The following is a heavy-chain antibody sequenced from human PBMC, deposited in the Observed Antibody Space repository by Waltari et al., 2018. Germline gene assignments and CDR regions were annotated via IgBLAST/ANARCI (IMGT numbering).Heavy chain of an antibody. D-gene: IGHD1-26*01. CDR2: ISAYNGNT. Sequence: QVQLVQSGAEVKKPGASVKVSCKASGYTFTSYGISWVRKAPGQGLEWMGWISAYNGNTKYAQKLQGRVTMTTDTSTSTAYMELRSLRSDDTAVYYCARDCPYSGSYLLRGGRPMTYLDIWGQGTMVTVSS. CDR1: GYTFTSYG. CDR3: ARDCPYSGSYLLRGGRPMTYLDI. V-gene: IGHV1-18*01. J-gene: IGHJ3*02.